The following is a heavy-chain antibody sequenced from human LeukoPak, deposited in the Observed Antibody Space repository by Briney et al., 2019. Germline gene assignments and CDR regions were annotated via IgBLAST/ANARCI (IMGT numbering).Heavy chain of an antibody. CDR1: GGSISSSNYF. D-gene: IGHD2-2*01. V-gene: IGHV4-39*01. J-gene: IGHJ4*02. CDR2: VYYSGNA. Sequence: SETLSLTCTVSGGSISSSNYFWAWIRQPPGKGLEWIGSVYYSGNAYYSPSLKSRAAISVDTSKNQFSLKLGSMTAADTAVYYCARHGNIVIVPASLGFDLWSQGTLVVVSS. CDR3: ARHGNIVIVPASLGFDL.